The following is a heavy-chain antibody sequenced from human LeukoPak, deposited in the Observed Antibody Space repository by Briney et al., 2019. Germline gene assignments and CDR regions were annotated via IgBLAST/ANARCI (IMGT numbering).Heavy chain of an antibody. CDR3: ARESGGHYYYYYGMDV. CDR1: GGSISSYY. Sequence: PSETLSLTCTVSGGSISSYYWSWIRQPPGKGLEWIGYIYYSGSTNYNPSLKSQVTISVDTSKNQFSLKLSSVTAADTAVYYCARESGGHYYYYYGMDVWGQGTTVTVSS. D-gene: IGHD2-15*01. CDR2: IYYSGST. J-gene: IGHJ6*02. V-gene: IGHV4-59*01.